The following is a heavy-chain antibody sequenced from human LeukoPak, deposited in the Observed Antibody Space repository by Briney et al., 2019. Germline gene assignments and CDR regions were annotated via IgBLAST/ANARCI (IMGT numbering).Heavy chain of an antibody. CDR3: FATCTSTSCALDDYSYGMDF. J-gene: IGHJ6*02. CDR1: GYTFTSYY. V-gene: IGHV1-2*02. CDR2: INPNSGGT. D-gene: IGHD2-2*01. Sequence: GASVTVSCEASGYTFTSYYMHWVRQAPGHGLERMGWINPNSGGTNYAQKFQGRVSMTRDTSISKAYMELSRLRPADPAVYYFFATCTSTSCALDDYSYGMDFGAKGPRSPSP.